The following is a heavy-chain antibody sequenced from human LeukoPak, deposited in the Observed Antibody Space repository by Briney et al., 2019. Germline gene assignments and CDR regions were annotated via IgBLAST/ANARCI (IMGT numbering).Heavy chain of an antibody. J-gene: IGHJ6*03. Sequence: SETLSLTCAVYGGSFSGYYWSWIRQPPGKGLEWIGEINHSGSTNHNPSLKSRVTISVDTSKNQFSLKLSSVTAADTAVYYCARALGIVAALDYYYMDVWGKGTTVTVSS. CDR3: ARALGIVAALDYYYMDV. CDR2: INHSGST. D-gene: IGHD5-12*01. V-gene: IGHV4-34*01. CDR1: GGSFSGYY.